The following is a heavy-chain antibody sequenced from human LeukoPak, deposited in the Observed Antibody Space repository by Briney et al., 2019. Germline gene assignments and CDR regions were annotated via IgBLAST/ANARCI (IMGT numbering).Heavy chain of an antibody. CDR3: AETYYDFWSGYYFSPRSYYYYMDV. CDR2: ISAYNGNT. CDR1: GYTFTGYY. J-gene: IGHJ6*03. D-gene: IGHD3-3*01. V-gene: IGHV1-18*04. Sequence: GASVKVSCKASGYTFTGYYMHWVRQAPGQGLEWMGWISAYNGNTNYAQKLQGRVTMTTDTSTSTAYMELRSLRSDDTAVYYCAETYYDFWSGYYFSPRSYYYYMDVWGKGTTVTVSS.